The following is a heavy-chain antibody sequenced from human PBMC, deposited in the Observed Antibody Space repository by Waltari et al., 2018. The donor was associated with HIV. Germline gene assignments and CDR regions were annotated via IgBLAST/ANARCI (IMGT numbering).Heavy chain of an antibody. CDR1: GGTFSSYA. Sequence: QVQLVQSGSEVKKPGSSVKVSCKASGGTFSSYAITWVRQAPGQGPEWMGDIIPSFGKTNLAQSCQGRVTLTADQSTSTAYLELSSLRSEDTAMYYCARENSHDYGDYRSAFDIWGQGTMVTVSS. D-gene: IGHD4-17*01. V-gene: IGHV1-69*12. CDR3: ARENSHDYGDYRSAFDI. J-gene: IGHJ3*02. CDR2: IIPSFGKT.